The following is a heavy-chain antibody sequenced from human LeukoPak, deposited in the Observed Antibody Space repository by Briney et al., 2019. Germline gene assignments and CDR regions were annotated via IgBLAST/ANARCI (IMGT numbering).Heavy chain of an antibody. D-gene: IGHD2-15*01. CDR3: AREQCIGGSCYSAY. CDR1: ESIVASNY. J-gene: IGHJ4*02. Sequence: PGSFMRSSWAAGESIVASNYTTWVHQAPGKVLELGLVFSSGGGTNYADSVKGRFTISRDKSNSTPYLQMSSLRAEDTAVYYCAREQCIGGSCYSAYWGQGTLVTVSS. V-gene: IGHV3-53*01. CDR2: FSSGGGT.